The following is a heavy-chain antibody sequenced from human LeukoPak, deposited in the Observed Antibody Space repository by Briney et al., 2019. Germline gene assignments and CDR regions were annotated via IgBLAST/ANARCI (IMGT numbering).Heavy chain of an antibody. Sequence: PSETLSLTGAVSGYSISSGYYWGWIRQPPGKGLEWIGSIYHSGSTYYNPSLNSRVATSVDTSKNQFSLRLTSVTAADTAVYYCARSRGGSSLGAFDIWGQGTMVTVSS. J-gene: IGHJ3*02. CDR3: ARSRGGSSLGAFDI. CDR1: GYSISSGYY. D-gene: IGHD2-15*01. CDR2: IYHSGST. V-gene: IGHV4-38-2*01.